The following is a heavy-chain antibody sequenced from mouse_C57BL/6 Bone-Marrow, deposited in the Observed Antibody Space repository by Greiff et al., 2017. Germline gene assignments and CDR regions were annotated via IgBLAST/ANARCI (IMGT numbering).Heavy chain of an antibody. CDR1: GFTFSDAW. CDR3: TREVLRWGVYFDY. V-gene: IGHV6-6*01. CDR2: IRNKANNHAT. Sequence: EVKLVESGGGLVQPGGSMKLSCAASGFTFSDAWMDWVRQSPEKGLEWVAEIRNKANNHATYYAESVKGRFTISRDDSKSSVYLQMNSLRAEDTGIYYCTREVLRWGVYFDYWGQGTTLTVSS. D-gene: IGHD1-1*01. J-gene: IGHJ2*01.